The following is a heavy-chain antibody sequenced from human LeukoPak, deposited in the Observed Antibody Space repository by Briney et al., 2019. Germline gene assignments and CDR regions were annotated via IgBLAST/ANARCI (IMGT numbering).Heavy chain of an antibody. CDR1: GFTFSNYA. CDR2: ISGSGGST. J-gene: IGHJ4*02. CDR3: AKDWMSTVINYFDY. D-gene: IGHD3-22*01. V-gene: IGHV3-23*01. Sequence: GGSLRLSCVASGFTFSNYAMSWVRQTPGKGLEWVSSISGSGGSTHYADSVKGRFTISRDNSKNILYLQMNSLRAEDTAVYYCAKDWMSTVINYFDYWGQGTLVTVSS.